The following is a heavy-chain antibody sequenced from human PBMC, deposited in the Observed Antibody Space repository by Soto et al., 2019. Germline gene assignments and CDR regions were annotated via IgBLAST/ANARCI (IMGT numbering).Heavy chain of an antibody. CDR2: ISSSSSYI. V-gene: IGHV3-21*01. D-gene: IGHD7-27*01. J-gene: IGHJ3*02. Sequence: GGSLRLSCAASGFTFSSYSMNWVRQAPGKGLEWVSSISSSSSYIYYADSVKGRFTISRDNAKNSLYLQMNSLRAEDTAVYYCARDVPLSGDRDAFDIWGQGTMVTVSS. CDR3: ARDVPLSGDRDAFDI. CDR1: GFTFSSYS.